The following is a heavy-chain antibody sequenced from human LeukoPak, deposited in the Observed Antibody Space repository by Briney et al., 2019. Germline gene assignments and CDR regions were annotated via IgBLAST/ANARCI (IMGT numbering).Heavy chain of an antibody. CDR2: IYYSGST. CDR3: ARYCSGVSCYSRALDY. D-gene: IGHD2-15*01. Sequence: PSETLSLTCTVSGGSISNYYWSWIRQPPGKGLEWIGYIYYSGSTSYNPSLKSRVTISVDTSKNQFSLRLSSVTAADTAVYFCARYCSGVSCYSRALDYWGRGTLVTVSS. CDR1: GGSISNYY. J-gene: IGHJ4*02. V-gene: IGHV4-59*01.